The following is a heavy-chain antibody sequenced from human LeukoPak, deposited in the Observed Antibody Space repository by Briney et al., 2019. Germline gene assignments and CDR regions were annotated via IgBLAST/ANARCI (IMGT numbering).Heavy chain of an antibody. D-gene: IGHD6-25*01. Sequence: SQTLSLTCAISGDSVSRNSTAWNWIRQSPSRGLEWLGRTYYRSTWYNDYAGSVKSRISVNPDTSKNQFSLKLNSVTAADTAVYYCASLRGGYPEGGYYYMDVWGKGTTVTVSS. J-gene: IGHJ6*03. CDR3: ASLRGGYPEGGYYYMDV. CDR2: TYYRSTWYN. CDR1: GDSVSRNSTA. V-gene: IGHV6-1*01.